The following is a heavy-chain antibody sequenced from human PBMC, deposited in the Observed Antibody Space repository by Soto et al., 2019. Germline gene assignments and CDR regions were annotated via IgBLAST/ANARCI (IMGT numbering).Heavy chain of an antibody. D-gene: IGHD2-21*02. J-gene: IGHJ3*01. CDR1: GFTVSTSY. CDR3: VRDMHCGGDTCYSDDFDL. CDR2: FYRGGST. V-gene: IGHV3-66*01. Sequence: PGGSLRLSCAASGFTVSTSYMNWVRQAPGKGLEWVSVFYRGGSTYYGDSVKGRFTISRDDSKNTVYLQMNSLRAEDTAVYYCVRDMHCGGDTCYSDDFDLWGQGTMVTVSS.